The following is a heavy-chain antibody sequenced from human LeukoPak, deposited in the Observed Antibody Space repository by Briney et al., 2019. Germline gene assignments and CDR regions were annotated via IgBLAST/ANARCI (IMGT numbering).Heavy chain of an antibody. Sequence: ASVKVSCKASGYTFTGYYMHWVRQAPGQGLEWMGWINPNSGGTNYAQKFQGRVTMISDTSISTAYMELSRLRSDDTAVYYCARLYSGSYSEYFDYWGQGTLVTVSS. J-gene: IGHJ4*02. V-gene: IGHV1-2*02. D-gene: IGHD1-26*01. CDR2: INPNSGGT. CDR3: ARLYSGSYSEYFDY. CDR1: GYTFTGYY.